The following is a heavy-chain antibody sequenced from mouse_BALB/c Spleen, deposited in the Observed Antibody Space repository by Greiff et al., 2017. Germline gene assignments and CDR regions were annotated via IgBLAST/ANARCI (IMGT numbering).Heavy chain of an antibody. Sequence: QVQLQQSGAELTRPGASVKMSCKASGYTFTSYTMHWVKQRPGQGLEWIGYINPSSGYTNYNQKFKDKATLTADKSSSTAYMQLSSLTSEDSAVYYCARDENYYGSSYEYFDVWGAGTTVTVSS. CDR3: ARDENYYGSSYEYFDV. J-gene: IGHJ1*01. D-gene: IGHD1-1*01. V-gene: IGHV1-4*01. CDR1: GYTFTSYT. CDR2: INPSSGYT.